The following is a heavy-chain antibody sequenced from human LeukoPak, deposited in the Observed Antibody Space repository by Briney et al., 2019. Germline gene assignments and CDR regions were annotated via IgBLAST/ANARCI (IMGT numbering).Heavy chain of an antibody. Sequence: PGGSLRLSCAASGFTFSSYDMHWVRQATGKGLEWVSAIGTAGDTYYPGSVKGRFTISRENAKNSLYLQMNILRAGDTAVYYCTRGKYYYDSSGYYDYWGQGTLVTVSS. CDR3: TRGKYYYDSSGYYDY. CDR1: GFTFSSYD. J-gene: IGHJ4*02. CDR2: IGTAGDT. D-gene: IGHD3-22*01. V-gene: IGHV3-13*01.